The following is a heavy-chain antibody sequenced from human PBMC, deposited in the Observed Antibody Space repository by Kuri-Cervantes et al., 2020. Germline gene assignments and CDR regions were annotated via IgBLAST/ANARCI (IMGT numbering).Heavy chain of an antibody. V-gene: IGHV1-69*13. D-gene: IGHD2-2*01. CDR3: ARRYCSSTSCYHNWFDP. CDR1: GGTFSSYA. CDR2: IIPIFGTA. Sequence: SVKVSCKASGGTFSSYATSWVRQAPGQGLEWMGGIIPIFGTANYAQKFQGRVTITADESTSTAYMELSSLRSEDTAVYYCARRYCSSTSCYHNWFDPWGQGTLVTVSS. J-gene: IGHJ5*02.